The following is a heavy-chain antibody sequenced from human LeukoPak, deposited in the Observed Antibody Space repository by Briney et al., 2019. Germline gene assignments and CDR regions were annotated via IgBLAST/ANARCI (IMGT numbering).Heavy chain of an antibody. V-gene: IGHV1-69*05. J-gene: IGHJ6*03. CDR2: IIPIFGTA. Sequence: SVKVSCKASGGTFSSYAISWVRQAPGQGLEWMGRIIPIFGTANYAQKFQGRVTITTDESTSTAYMELSSLRFEDTAVYYCARGMVRGVMEEYYMDVWGKGTTVTVSS. CDR1: GGTFSSYA. D-gene: IGHD3-10*01. CDR3: ARGMVRGVMEEYYMDV.